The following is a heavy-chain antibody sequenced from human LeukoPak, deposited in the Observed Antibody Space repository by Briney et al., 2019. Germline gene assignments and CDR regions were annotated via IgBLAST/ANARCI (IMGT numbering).Heavy chain of an antibody. CDR2: INPNSGGT. Sequence: ASVKVSCKASGYTFTSYGISWVRQAPGQGLEWMGWINPNSGGTNYAQKFQGWVTMTRDTSISTAYMELSRLRSDDTAVYYCARAIRRGYCSGGSCYSGAFDIWGQGTMVTVSS. CDR3: ARAIRRGYCSGGSCYSGAFDI. CDR1: GYTFTSYG. D-gene: IGHD2-15*01. V-gene: IGHV1-2*04. J-gene: IGHJ3*02.